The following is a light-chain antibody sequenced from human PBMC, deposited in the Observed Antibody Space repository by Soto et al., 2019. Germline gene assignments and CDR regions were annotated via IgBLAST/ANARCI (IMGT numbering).Light chain of an antibody. CDR3: GTWDSSLSAHYV. CDR1: SSNIGNNY. V-gene: IGLV1-51*01. J-gene: IGLJ1*01. Sequence: QSVLTQPPSVSAAPGQKVTISCSGSSSNIGNNYVSWYQQLPGTAPKLLIYDNNKRPSGIPDRFSGSKSGTSATLGITGLQTGDEADYYCGTWDSSLSAHYVFGTGTKLTV. CDR2: DNN.